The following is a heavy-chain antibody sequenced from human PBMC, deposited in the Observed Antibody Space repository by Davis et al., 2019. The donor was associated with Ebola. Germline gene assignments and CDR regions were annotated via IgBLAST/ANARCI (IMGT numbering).Heavy chain of an antibody. CDR1: GYTFTSYD. D-gene: IGHD4-11*01. V-gene: IGHV1-46*01. J-gene: IGHJ6*03. Sequence: ASVKVSCKASGYTFTSYDINWVRQAPGQGLEWMGIINPSGGSTSYAQKFQGRVTMTRGTSTSTVYMELSSLRSEDTAVYYCARGGHSNYNPPNYYMDVWGKGTTVTVSS. CDR2: INPSGGST. CDR3: ARGGHSNYNPPNYYMDV.